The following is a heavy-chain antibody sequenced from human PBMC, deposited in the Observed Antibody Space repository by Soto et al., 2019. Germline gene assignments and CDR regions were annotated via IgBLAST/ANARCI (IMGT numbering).Heavy chain of an antibody. CDR2: IIPIFGTA. CDR3: ARAVESRIDY. D-gene: IGHD1-1*01. Sequence: GPSVKFSCKAAGATFSVYAISCRRLAPGQGLEWMGGIIPIFGTANYAQKFQGRVTITADKSTSTAYMELSSLRSEDTAVYYCARAVESRIDYGGQGTLVTVSS. CDR1: GATFSVYA. V-gene: IGHV1-69*06. J-gene: IGHJ4*02.